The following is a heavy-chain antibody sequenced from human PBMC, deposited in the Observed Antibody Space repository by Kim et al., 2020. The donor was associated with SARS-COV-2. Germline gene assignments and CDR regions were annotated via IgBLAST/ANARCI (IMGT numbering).Heavy chain of an antibody. CDR2: INHSGST. D-gene: IGHD3-9*01. CDR1: GGSFSGYY. J-gene: IGHJ3*02. V-gene: IGHV4-34*01. CDR3: ARGLRYFKPKYAFDI. Sequence: SETLSLTCAVYGGSFSGYYWSWIRQPPGKGLEWIGEINHSGSTNYNPSLKSRVTISVDTSKNQFSLKLSSVTAADTAVYYCARGLRYFKPKYAFDIWGQGTMVTVSS.